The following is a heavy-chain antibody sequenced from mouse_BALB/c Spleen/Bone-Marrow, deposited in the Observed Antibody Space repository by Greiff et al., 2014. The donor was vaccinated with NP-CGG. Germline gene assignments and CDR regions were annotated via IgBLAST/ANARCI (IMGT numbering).Heavy chain of an antibody. CDR2: IWAGGGT. V-gene: IGHV2-9*02. CDR3: ARDYLWYFDV. Sequence: VQLVESGPGLVAPSQSLSITCTVSGFSLTSYGVHWVRQPPGKGLEWLGVIWAGGGTNYNLPRMSRLSISKDNSKSQVFLKMNSQQTDDKSMYNGARDYLWYFDVWGAGTLVTVSS. CDR1: GFSLTSYG. J-gene: IGHJ1*01.